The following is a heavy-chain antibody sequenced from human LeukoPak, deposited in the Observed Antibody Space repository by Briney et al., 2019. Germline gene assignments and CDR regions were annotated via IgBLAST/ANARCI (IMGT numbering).Heavy chain of an antibody. V-gene: IGHV1-69*04. J-gene: IGHJ4*02. Sequence: AAVTVSFTASGGTFIIYAISWMRQAPGQGREWMGRIIPILGIANYAQKFQGRVTITADKSTSTAYMELSSLRSEDTAVYYCARDRVEMATRHIDYWGQGTLVTVSS. CDR3: ARDRVEMATRHIDY. D-gene: IGHD5-24*01. CDR1: GGTFIIYA. CDR2: IIPILGIA.